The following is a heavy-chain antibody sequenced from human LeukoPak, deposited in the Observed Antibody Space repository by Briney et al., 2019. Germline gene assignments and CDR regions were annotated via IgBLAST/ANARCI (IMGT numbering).Heavy chain of an antibody. CDR1: GYTFTSYD. V-gene: IGHV1-8*01. CDR2: MNPNSGNT. CDR3: ARTPYYYYYMDV. J-gene: IGHJ6*03. Sequence: ASVEVSCKASGYTFTSYDINWVRQATGQGLEWMGWMNPNSGNTGYAQKFQGRVTMTRNTSISTAYMELSSLRSEDTAVYYCARTPYYYYYMDVWGKGTTVTVSS.